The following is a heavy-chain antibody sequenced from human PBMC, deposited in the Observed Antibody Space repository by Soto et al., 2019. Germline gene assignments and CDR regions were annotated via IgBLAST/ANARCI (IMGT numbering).Heavy chain of an antibody. Sequence: PGGSLRLSCAASGFTFSSYAMSWVRQAPGKGLEWVSATSGSGGSTYYADSVKGRFTISRDNSKNTLYLQMNSLRAEDTAVYYCAKGAEAPGIAACFDYWGQGTLVTVSS. V-gene: IGHV3-23*01. CDR1: GFTFSSYA. CDR2: TSGSGGST. D-gene: IGHD6-13*01. J-gene: IGHJ4*02. CDR3: AKGAEAPGIAACFDY.